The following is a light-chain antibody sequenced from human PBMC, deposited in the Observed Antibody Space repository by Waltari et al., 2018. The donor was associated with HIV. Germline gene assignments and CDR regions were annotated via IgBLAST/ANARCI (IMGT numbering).Light chain of an antibody. CDR1: ESISRW. V-gene: IGKV1-5*03. J-gene: IGKJ1*01. Sequence: DIQLTQSPSYLSASVGDRVTITCRASESISRWLAWYQQKPGKAPKLLIYEASTLESGVPSRFSGSGSGTEFTLSISSLQPDDFATYYCQQYNSNSPWAFGQGTKVAIK. CDR3: QQYNSNSPWA. CDR2: EAS.